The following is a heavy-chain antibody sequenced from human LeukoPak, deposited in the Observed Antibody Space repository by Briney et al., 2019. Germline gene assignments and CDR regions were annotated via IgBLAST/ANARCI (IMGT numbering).Heavy chain of an antibody. J-gene: IGHJ3*02. V-gene: IGHV4-4*07. D-gene: IGHD2-2*01. CDR1: GGSISSYY. Sequence: SETLSLTCTVSGGSISSYYWSWIRQPAGKGLEWIGRIYTSGSTNYNPSLKSRVTMSVDTSKNQFSLKLSSVTAADTAVYYCAREGVVPAATNSDAFDIWGQGTMVTVSS. CDR2: IYTSGST. CDR3: AREGVVPAATNSDAFDI.